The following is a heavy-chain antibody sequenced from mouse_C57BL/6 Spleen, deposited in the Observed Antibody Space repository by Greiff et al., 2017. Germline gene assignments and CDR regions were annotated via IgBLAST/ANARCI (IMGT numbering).Heavy chain of an antibody. D-gene: IGHD1-1*01. J-gene: IGHJ1*03. Sequence: VQLKESGPELVKPGASVKISCKASGYSFTDYNMNWVKQSNGKSLEWIGVINPNYGTTSYNQKFKGKATLTVDKSSSTAAMQLNSLPSEDSAVYYCSVYNGSSLSWYFDVWGTGTTVTVSS. CDR2: INPNYGTT. CDR1: GYSFTDYN. V-gene: IGHV1-39*01. CDR3: SVYNGSSLSWYFDV.